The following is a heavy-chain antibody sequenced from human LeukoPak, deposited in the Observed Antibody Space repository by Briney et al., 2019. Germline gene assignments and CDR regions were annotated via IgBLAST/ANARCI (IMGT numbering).Heavy chain of an antibody. CDR3: ARTEDVQQNYYYGMDV. D-gene: IGHD1-14*01. CDR1: GYTFTSYA. V-gene: IGHV1-3*01. J-gene: IGHJ6*02. Sequence: ASAKVSCKASGYTFTSYAMHWVRQAPGQRLEWVGWINAGNGNTKYSQKFQGRVTITRDTSASTAYMELSSLRSEDTAVYYCARTEDVQQNYYYGMDVWGQGTTVTVSS. CDR2: INAGNGNT.